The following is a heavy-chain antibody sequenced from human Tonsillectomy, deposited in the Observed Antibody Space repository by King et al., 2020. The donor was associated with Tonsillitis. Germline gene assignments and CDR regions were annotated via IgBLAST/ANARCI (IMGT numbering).Heavy chain of an antibody. D-gene: IGHD3-3*01. Sequence: VQLVESGGGLVQPGGSLRLSCAASGFTFSSYSMNWVRQAPGKGLEWXSXXSXSSXTIXXADSVKGRFTISRDNXKNSLYLQMNRLRDEDTAVYYCATTITIFGVVMDYWGQGTLVTVSS. CDR1: GFTFSSYS. J-gene: IGHJ4*02. V-gene: IGHV3-48*02. CDR3: ATTITIFGVVMDY. CDR2: XSXSSXTI.